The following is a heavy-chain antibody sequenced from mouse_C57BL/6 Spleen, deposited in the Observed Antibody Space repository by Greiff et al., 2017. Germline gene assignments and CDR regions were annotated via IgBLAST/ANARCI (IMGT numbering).Heavy chain of an antibody. CDR1: GYAFSSYW. J-gene: IGHJ3*01. D-gene: IGHD1-1*01. CDR2: IYPGDGDT. Sequence: QVQLQQSGAELVKPGASVTISCKASGYAFSSYWMNWVKPRPGKGLEWIGQIYPGDGDTNYNGKFKGKATLTADKSSSTAYMQLSSLTSEDSAVYFCARGSYVRFAYWGQGTLVTVSA. CDR3: ARGSYVRFAY. V-gene: IGHV1-80*01.